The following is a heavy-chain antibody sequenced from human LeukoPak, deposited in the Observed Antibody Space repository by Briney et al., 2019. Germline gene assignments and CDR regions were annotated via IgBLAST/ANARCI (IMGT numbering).Heavy chain of an antibody. CDR3: ANQRLDLRFLEWLLLFDY. Sequence: GGSLRLSXAASGFTFSSYAMSWVRQSPGKGPEWVSAISGSGGSTYYADSVKGRFTISRDNSKNTLYLQMNSQRAEDTAVYYCANQRLDLRFLEWLLLFDYWGQGTLVTVSS. V-gene: IGHV3-23*01. D-gene: IGHD3-3*01. J-gene: IGHJ4*02. CDR1: GFTFSSYA. CDR2: ISGSGGST.